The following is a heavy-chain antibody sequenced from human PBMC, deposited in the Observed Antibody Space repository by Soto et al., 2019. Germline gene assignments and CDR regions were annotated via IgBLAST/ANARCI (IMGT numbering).Heavy chain of an antibody. Sequence: QVQLVQSAAEVRQPASSVKVSCKTSGGTFSSYAISWVRQAPGQGLEWMGGIVPIVDTSTYAQKFQGRVTITADESTSTAYMELSSLRSDDTAIYYCVRVVAIPGYPDNWGQGTLVTVSS. J-gene: IGHJ4*02. CDR1: GGTFSSYA. V-gene: IGHV1-69*12. D-gene: IGHD5-12*01. CDR2: IVPIVDTS. CDR3: VRVVAIPGYPDN.